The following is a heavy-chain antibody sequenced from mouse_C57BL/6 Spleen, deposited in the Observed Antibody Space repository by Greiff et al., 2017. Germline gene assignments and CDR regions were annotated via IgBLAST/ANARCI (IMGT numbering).Heavy chain of an antibody. J-gene: IGHJ2*01. Sequence: QVQLQQPGAELVRPGTSVKLSCKASGYTFTSYWMHWVKQKPGQGLEWIGVIDPSDSYTNYNQKFKGKATLTVDTSSSTAYMQLSSLTSEDSAVYYCERGYSNYVGGYDYWGQGTTLTVSS. D-gene: IGHD2-5*01. V-gene: IGHV1-59*01. CDR3: ERGYSNYVGGYDY. CDR2: IDPSDSYT. CDR1: GYTFTSYW.